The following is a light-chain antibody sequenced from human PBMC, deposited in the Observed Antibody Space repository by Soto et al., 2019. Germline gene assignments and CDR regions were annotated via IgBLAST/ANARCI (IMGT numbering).Light chain of an antibody. CDR3: SSYAGSNNLL. J-gene: IGLJ2*01. CDR1: RSNIGSHP. Sequence: QSVLTQPPSASGTPGQRVTVSCSGSRSNIGSHPVHWYQQLPGTAPKLLIFNKNLRPSGVPDRFSGSKSGTSASLAISGLQSEDEAHYYCSSYAGSNNLLFGGGTK. V-gene: IGLV1-44*01. CDR2: NKN.